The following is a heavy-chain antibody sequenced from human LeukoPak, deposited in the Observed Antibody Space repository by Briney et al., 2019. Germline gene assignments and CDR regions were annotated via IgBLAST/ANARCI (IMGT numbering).Heavy chain of an antibody. J-gene: IGHJ3*02. CDR3: ARDPPLGYCSSTSCYDAFDI. D-gene: IGHD2-2*01. Sequence: SVKVSCKASGGTFSSYAISWVRQAPGQGLEWMGGIIPIFGTANYAQKFQGRVTITADESTSTAYMELSSLRSEDTAVYYCARDPPLGYCSSTSCYDAFDIWGQGTMVTVSS. CDR2: IIPIFGTA. CDR1: GGTFSSYA. V-gene: IGHV1-69*13.